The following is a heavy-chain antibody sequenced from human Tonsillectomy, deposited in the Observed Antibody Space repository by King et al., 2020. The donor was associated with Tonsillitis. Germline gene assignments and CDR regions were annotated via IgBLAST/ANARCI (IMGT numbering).Heavy chain of an antibody. Sequence: VQLVESGGGLVQPGGSLRLSCAASGFTFSSYDMHWVRQATGKGLEWVSAIGPGGDTYSPDCVEGRFTISRENAKNSLYLQMNSLRVGDTALYYCARGSRFCSGGSCYSRWAFDVWGQGTMVTVSS. D-gene: IGHD2-15*01. V-gene: IGHV3-13*04. CDR1: GFTFSSYD. CDR3: ARGSRFCSGGSCYSRWAFDV. J-gene: IGHJ3*01. CDR2: IGPGGDT.